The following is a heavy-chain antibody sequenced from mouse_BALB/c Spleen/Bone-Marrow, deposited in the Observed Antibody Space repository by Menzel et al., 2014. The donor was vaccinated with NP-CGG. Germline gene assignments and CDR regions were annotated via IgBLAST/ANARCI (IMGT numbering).Heavy chain of an antibody. CDR1: GYTFTSSW. CDR2: IHPNSGNT. CDR3: ARGDKGDYFDY. J-gene: IGHJ2*01. Sequence: VQLQQSGSVLVRPGASVKLSCKASGYTFTSSWMHWAKQRPGQGLEWIGEIHPNSGNTNYNEKFKGKATLTVDTSSNTAYVDLSSLTSEDSAVYYCARGDKGDYFDYWRQGTPLTVSS. V-gene: IGHV1S130*01.